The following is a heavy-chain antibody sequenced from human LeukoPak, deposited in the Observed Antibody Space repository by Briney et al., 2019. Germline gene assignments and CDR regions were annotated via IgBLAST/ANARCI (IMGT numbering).Heavy chain of an antibody. J-gene: IGHJ5*02. CDR3: AREGETVAGYNWFDP. CDR1: GFTFSSYW. V-gene: IGHV3-74*01. Sequence: GGSLRLSCAASGFTFSSYWMHWVRQAPGKGLVWVSRINSDGSSTSYADSVKSRFTISRDNAKNTLYLQMNSLRAEDTAVYYCAREGETVAGYNWFDPWGQGTLVTVSS. CDR2: INSDGSST. D-gene: IGHD6-19*01.